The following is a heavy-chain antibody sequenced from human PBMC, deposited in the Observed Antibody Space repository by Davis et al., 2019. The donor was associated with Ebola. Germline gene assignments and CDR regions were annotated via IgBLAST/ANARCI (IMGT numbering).Heavy chain of an antibody. CDR2: ISSSDSTI. V-gene: IGHV3-11*04. D-gene: IGHD6-13*01. J-gene: IGHJ6*02. CDR3: ARDHAHSSSWYEASYGMDV. CDR1: GFTFSDYY. Sequence: PGGSLRLSCAASGFTFSDYYMSWIRQAPGKGLEWVSYISSSDSTIYYADSVKGRFTISRDNSKNTLYLQMNSLRAEDTAVYYCARDHAHSSSWYEASYGMDVWGQGTTVTVSS.